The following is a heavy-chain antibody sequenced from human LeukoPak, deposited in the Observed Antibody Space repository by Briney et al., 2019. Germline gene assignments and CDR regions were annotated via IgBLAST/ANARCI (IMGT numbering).Heavy chain of an antibody. J-gene: IGHJ3*02. Sequence: GASVKVSCKASGGTFSSYAISWVRQAPGQGLEWMGGIIPIFGTANYAQKFQGRVTITADESTSTAYMELSSLRSEDTAVCYCARQVGVDAFDIWGQGTMVTVSS. CDR3: ARQVGVDAFDI. D-gene: IGHD1-26*01. CDR2: IIPIFGTA. CDR1: GGTFSSYA. V-gene: IGHV1-69*13.